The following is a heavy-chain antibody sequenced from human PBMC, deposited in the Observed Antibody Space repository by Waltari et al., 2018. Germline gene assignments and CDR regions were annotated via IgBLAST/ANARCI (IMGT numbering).Heavy chain of an antibody. CDR2: INRDGSGT. Sequence: EVQLVESGGGLVQPGGSVRLSFAASGFPFSSYWLPWVRHVPGKGLVWVARINRDGSGTSYADSVKGRFTISRDNAKNTLYLQLNSLRVEDTAVYYCAREPSPDSSGYFYYYMDVWGKGTTVTVSS. V-gene: IGHV3-74*01. D-gene: IGHD3-22*01. J-gene: IGHJ6*03. CDR3: AREPSPDSSGYFYYYMDV. CDR1: GFPFSSYW.